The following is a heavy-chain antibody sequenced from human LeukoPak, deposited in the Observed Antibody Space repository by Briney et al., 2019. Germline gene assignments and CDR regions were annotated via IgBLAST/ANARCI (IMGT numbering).Heavy chain of an antibody. CDR2: IYSSGST. V-gene: IGHV4-39*01. Sequence: SETLSLTCAVSGASVSGSNYYWGWIRQPPGKGLEWIGNIYSSGSTYYNASLQSRVTISVDTSKNQFSLRLNSVTAADTAMYYCAKSGGYGLIDYWGQGARVTVSS. CDR3: AKSGGYGLIDY. J-gene: IGHJ4*02. CDR1: GASVSGSNYY. D-gene: IGHD1-26*01.